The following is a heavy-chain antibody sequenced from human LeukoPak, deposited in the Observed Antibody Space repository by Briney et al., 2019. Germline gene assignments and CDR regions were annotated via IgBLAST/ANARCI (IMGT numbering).Heavy chain of an antibody. J-gene: IGHJ1*01. D-gene: IGHD4-11*01. Sequence: GGCLRLSCAASGVTFSSYAMSCVRQAPGKGLEWGSAISGNGGSTYYADSVKGRVTISRDNSKNTLYLQLNSLRAEDTAVYYCAKPTCSVDYQVDFQHGGQGTLVTVSS. V-gene: IGHV3-23*01. CDR1: GVTFSSYA. CDR2: ISGNGGST. CDR3: AKPTCSVDYQVDFQH.